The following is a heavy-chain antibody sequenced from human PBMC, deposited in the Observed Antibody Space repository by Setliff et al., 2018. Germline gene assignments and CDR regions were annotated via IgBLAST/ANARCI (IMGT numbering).Heavy chain of an antibody. Sequence: PSETLSLTCTVAGGSMIGGHYYWSWIRQLPGKGLEWIAYIYYSGNTYYNPSLKSRVTISVDTSKNQFSLKITSVTAADTAVYYCARQPYSTTYYYYYYYMDVWGKGTTVTVSS. CDR3: ARQPYSTTYYYYYYYMDV. V-gene: IGHV4-31*03. CDR2: IYYSGNT. CDR1: GGSMIGGHYY. D-gene: IGHD6-13*01. J-gene: IGHJ6*03.